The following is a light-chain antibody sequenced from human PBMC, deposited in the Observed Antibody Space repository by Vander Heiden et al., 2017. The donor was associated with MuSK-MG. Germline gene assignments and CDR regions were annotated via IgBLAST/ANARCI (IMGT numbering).Light chain of an antibody. CDR3: QQRYNTPPIT. Sequence: DIQMTQSPSFLSASVGDSVTITCRASQSISSYLKWYQQKPGKAPKLLIYAASSLQSGVPSRFSGSGSWTDFTLTISSLQPEDFSTYYCQQRYNTPPITFGQGTRLEIK. V-gene: IGKV1-39*01. CDR1: QSISSY. J-gene: IGKJ5*01. CDR2: AAS.